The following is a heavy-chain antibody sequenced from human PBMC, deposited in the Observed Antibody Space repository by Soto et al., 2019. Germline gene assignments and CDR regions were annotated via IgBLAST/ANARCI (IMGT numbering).Heavy chain of an antibody. CDR3: ARAVRYFDWLLPTDY. CDR2: LYYSGST. J-gene: IGHJ4*02. CDR1: GCAIISVDYY. D-gene: IGHD3-9*01. V-gene: IGHV4-30-4*01. Sequence: QVQLQESGPGLVKPSQTLSLTCTVSGCAIISVDYYWSWIRQPPGKGLDWIGYLYYSGSTYYIPSLKSRVTISVDTSKNQFSLKLSSVTAADTAVYYCARAVRYFDWLLPTDYWGQGTLVTVSS.